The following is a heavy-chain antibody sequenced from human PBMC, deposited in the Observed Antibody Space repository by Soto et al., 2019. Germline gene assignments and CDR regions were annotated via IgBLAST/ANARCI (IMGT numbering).Heavy chain of an antibody. CDR3: ARDSYYDFWSGGVPPTTSSGMDV. CDR1: GGSISSGGYY. CDR2: IYYSGST. V-gene: IGHV4-31*03. J-gene: IGHJ6*02. D-gene: IGHD3-3*01. Sequence: SETLSLTCTVSGGSISSGGYYWSWIRQHPGKGLEWIGYIYYSGSTYYNPSLKSRVTISVDTSKNQFSLKLSSVTAADTAVYYCARDSYYDFWSGGVPPTTSSGMDVWGQGTTVTVSS.